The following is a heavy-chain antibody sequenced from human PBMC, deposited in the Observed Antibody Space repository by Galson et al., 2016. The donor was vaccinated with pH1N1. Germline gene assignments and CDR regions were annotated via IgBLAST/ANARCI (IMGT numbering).Heavy chain of an antibody. J-gene: IGHJ3*02. V-gene: IGHV3-23*01. CDR3: AKTLTHDELYDAFDI. D-gene: IGHD3-10*01. Sequence: SLRLSCAASGFTFSSYAMRWVRQAPGKGLEWVSAISGSGGSTYYADSVKGRFTISRDNSKNTLYLQMNSLRAEDTAVYDCAKTLTHDELYDAFDIWGHGTMVTVSS. CDR1: GFTFSSYA. CDR2: ISGSGGST.